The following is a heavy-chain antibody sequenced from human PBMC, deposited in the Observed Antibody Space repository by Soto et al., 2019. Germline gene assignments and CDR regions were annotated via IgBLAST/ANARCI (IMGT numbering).Heavy chain of an antibody. J-gene: IGHJ2*01. Sequence: PGGSLRLSCAASGFTFSSYLMSWVRQAPGKGLEWVANIKQDGSEKYYVDSVKGRFTISRDNAKNSLYLQMNSLRAEDTAVYYCARDLRPYYDILTGYSRLSYWYLDLWGRGTLVTVSS. CDR2: IKQDGSEK. V-gene: IGHV3-7*05. CDR1: GFTFSSYL. CDR3: ARDLRPYYDILTGYSRLSYWYLDL. D-gene: IGHD3-9*01.